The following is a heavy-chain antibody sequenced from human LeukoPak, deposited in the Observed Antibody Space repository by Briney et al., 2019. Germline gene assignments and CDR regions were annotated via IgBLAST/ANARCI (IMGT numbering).Heavy chain of an antibody. Sequence: PSETLSLTCTVSGGSISSYYWNWIRQPPGKGLEWIGYIYYSGSTNYNPSLKSRVTISVDTSKSQFSLKLSSVTAADTAVYYCARKGVWSNDAFDIWGQGTMVTVSS. J-gene: IGHJ3*02. CDR2: IYYSGST. D-gene: IGHD2-8*02. CDR3: ARKGVWSNDAFDI. V-gene: IGHV4-59*08. CDR1: GGSISSYY.